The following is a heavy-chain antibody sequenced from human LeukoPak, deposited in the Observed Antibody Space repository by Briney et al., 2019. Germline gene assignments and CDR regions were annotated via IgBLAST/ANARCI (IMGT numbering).Heavy chain of an antibody. CDR1: GYTLTELS. Sequence: ASVKVSCKVSGYTLTELSMHWVRQVPGKGLEWMGGFDPEDGETIYAQKFQGRVTMTEDTSTDTAYMELSSLRSEDTAVYYCATSPFGGYSYGAYGMGVWGQGTTVTVSS. CDR3: ATSPFGGYSYGAYGMGV. J-gene: IGHJ6*02. D-gene: IGHD5-18*01. V-gene: IGHV1-24*01. CDR2: FDPEDGET.